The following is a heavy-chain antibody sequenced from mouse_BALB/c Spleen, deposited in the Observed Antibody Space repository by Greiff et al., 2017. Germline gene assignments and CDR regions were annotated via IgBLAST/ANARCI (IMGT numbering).Heavy chain of an antibody. CDR2: ISYSGST. CDR3: ARRRDYGSSLDY. D-gene: IGHD1-1*01. J-gene: IGHJ2*01. Sequence: EVKLQESGPSLVKPSQTLSITCSVTGDSITSGYWNWIRKFPGNKLEYMGYISYSGSTYYNPSLKSRISITRDKSKNQYYLQLNSVTTEDTATYYCARRRDYGSSLDYWGQGTTLTVSS. CDR1: GDSITSGY. V-gene: IGHV3-8*02.